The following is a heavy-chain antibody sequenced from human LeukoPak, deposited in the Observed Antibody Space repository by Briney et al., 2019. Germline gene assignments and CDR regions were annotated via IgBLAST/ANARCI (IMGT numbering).Heavy chain of an antibody. Sequence: ASVKVSCKASGYTFTGYYMHWVRQAPGQGLEWMGWINPNSGGTNYAQKFQGRVTMTRDTSISTAYMELSRLRSDDTAVYYCARVSHYYGFNWFDPWGQGTLVTVSS. D-gene: IGHD3-10*01. V-gene: IGHV1-2*02. J-gene: IGHJ5*02. CDR3: ARVSHYYGFNWFDP. CDR2: INPNSGGT. CDR1: GYTFTGYY.